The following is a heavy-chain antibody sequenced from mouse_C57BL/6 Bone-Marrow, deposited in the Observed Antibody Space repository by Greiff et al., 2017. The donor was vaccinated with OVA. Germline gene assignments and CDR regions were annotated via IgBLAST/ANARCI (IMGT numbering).Heavy chain of an antibody. CDR1: GYAFTNYL. V-gene: IGHV1-54*01. CDR3: ARGDYGSSNERNSDY. J-gene: IGHJ2*01. Sequence: QVQLQQSGAELVRPGTSVKVSCKASGYAFTNYLIEWVKQRPGQGLEWIGVINPGSGGTNYNEKFKGKATLTADKSSSTAYMQLSSLTSEDSAVYFCARGDYGSSNERNSDYWGQGTTLTVSS. CDR2: INPGSGGT. D-gene: IGHD1-1*01.